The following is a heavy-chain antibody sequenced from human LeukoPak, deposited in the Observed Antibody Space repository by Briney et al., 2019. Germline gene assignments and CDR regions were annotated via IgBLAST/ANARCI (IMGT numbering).Heavy chain of an antibody. Sequence: GGSLTLSCAASGFTFSSYSMNWVRQAPGKGLEWVSSISSSSSYIYYADSVKRRFTISSDNAKNSLYLQMNSLRAEDTAVYYCARAWLRTKNDYWGQGTLVTVSS. J-gene: IGHJ4*02. CDR1: GFTFSSYS. D-gene: IGHD5-12*01. CDR3: ARAWLRTKNDY. CDR2: ISSSSSYI. V-gene: IGHV3-21*01.